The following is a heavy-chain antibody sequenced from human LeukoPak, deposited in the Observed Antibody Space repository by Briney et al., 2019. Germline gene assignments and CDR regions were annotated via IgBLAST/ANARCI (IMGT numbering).Heavy chain of an antibody. V-gene: IGHV3-30*02. CDR1: GFTFSSYG. CDR2: IRYDGSNK. D-gene: IGHD1-26*01. CDR3: AKDASGSYFGHFDY. J-gene: IGHJ4*02. Sequence: PGGSLRLSCAASGFTFSSYGMHWVRQAPGKGLEWVAFIRYDGSNKYYADSVKGRFTISRDNSKNTLYLQMNSLRAEDTAVYYCAKDASGSYFGHFDYWGQGTLVTVSS.